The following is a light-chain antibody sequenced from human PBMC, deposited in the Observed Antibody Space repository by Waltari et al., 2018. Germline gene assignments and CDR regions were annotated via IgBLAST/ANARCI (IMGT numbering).Light chain of an antibody. CDR1: QSVHDY. V-gene: IGKV3-11*01. J-gene: IGKJ4*01. CDR2: DVS. CDR3: QQRRAWPLT. Sequence: DIVLTQSPAILSLSPGERASLSCRASQSVHDYLAWYQQKPGQAPRLLIYDVSTRAPDTPARFSGSGFATDFTLTISSLEPEDFAVYYCQQRRAWPLTFGGGTKVEIK.